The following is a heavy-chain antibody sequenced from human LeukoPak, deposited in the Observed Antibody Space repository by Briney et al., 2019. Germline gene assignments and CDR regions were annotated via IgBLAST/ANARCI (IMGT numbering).Heavy chain of an antibody. CDR3: ARVEYFGSGSYRFDP. CDR2: TYYRSKWYK. Sequence: SQSLSLTCAISGDSVSRNSVAWNWIRQSPSRGLEWLGRTYYRSKWYKEYAASVRSRITISPDTSKNQFSLQLNSVTPEDTAVYHCARVEYFGSGSYRFDPWGQGTLVTVSS. D-gene: IGHD3-10*01. CDR1: GDSVSRNSVA. V-gene: IGHV6-1*01. J-gene: IGHJ5*02.